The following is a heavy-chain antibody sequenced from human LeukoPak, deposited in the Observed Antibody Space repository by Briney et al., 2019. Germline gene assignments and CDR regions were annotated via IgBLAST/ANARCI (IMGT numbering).Heavy chain of an antibody. D-gene: IGHD6-13*01. CDR3: ARGGYSSSWYSFDY. CDR1: GFTFSSFA. Sequence: PGGFLRLSCAASGFTFSSFAMHWVRQAPGKGPEWVAVVSYDDGGNKYYADSVTGRFTISRDNSKNTLYLQMNSLRAEDTAVYYCARGGYSSSWYSFDYWGQGTLVTVSS. CDR2: VSYDDGGNK. J-gene: IGHJ4*02. V-gene: IGHV3-30*14.